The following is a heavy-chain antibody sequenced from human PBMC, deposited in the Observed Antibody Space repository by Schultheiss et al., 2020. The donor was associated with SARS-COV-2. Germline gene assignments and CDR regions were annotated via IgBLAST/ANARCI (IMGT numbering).Heavy chain of an antibody. D-gene: IGHD3-3*01. Sequence: ASVKVSCKASGYTFTGYYMHWVRQAPGQGLEWMGWINPNSGGTNYAQKFQGWVTMTSDTSISTAYMELSRLRPDDTAVYYCARHRGRGISGVIIPSALDVWGQGTTVTVSS. J-gene: IGHJ6*02. CDR3: ARHRGRGISGVIIPSALDV. V-gene: IGHV1-2*04. CDR2: INPNSGGT. CDR1: GYTFTGYY.